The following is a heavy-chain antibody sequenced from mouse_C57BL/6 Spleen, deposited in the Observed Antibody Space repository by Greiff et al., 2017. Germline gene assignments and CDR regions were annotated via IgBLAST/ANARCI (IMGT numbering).Heavy chain of an antibody. CDR1: GYAFTNYL. V-gene: IGHV1-54*01. Sequence: QVQLQQSGAELVRPGTSVKVSCKASGYAFTNYLIEWVKQRPGQGLEWIGVINPGSGGTNYNEKFKGKATLTADKSSSTAYMQLSSLTSEDSAVYFCAREQVIYGSSFDYWGQGTTLTVSS. D-gene: IGHD1-3*01. CDR2: INPGSGGT. CDR3: AREQVIYGSSFDY. J-gene: IGHJ2*01.